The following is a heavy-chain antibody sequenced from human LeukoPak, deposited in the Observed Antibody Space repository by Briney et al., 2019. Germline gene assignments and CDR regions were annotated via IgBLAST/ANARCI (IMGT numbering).Heavy chain of an antibody. CDR2: IIPIFGTA. V-gene: IGHV1-69*13. CDR3: AIHYYDSSQFDY. D-gene: IGHD3-22*01. CDR1: GYTFTSYY. J-gene: IGHJ4*02. Sequence: ASVKVSCKASGYTFTSYYMHWVRQAPGQGLEWMGGIIPIFGTANYAQKFQGRVTITADESTSTAYMELSSLRSEDTAVYYCAIHYYDSSQFDYWGQGTLVTVSS.